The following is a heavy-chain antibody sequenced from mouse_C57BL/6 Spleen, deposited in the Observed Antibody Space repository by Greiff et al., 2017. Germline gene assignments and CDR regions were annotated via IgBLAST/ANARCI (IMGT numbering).Heavy chain of an antibody. Sequence: EVQLQESGPGLVKPSQSLSLTCSVTGYSITSGSFWNWIRQFPGNKLEWLGFISYGGSHNYNPSLKNRISIPRDTSKNQFFLKLNSVTTEDTATYYCAKGIYYYGSSYGDYAMDYWGQGTSVTVSS. CDR3: AKGIYYYGSSYGDYAMDY. D-gene: IGHD1-1*01. J-gene: IGHJ4*01. CDR1: GYSITSGSF. V-gene: IGHV3-6*01. CDR2: ISYGGSH.